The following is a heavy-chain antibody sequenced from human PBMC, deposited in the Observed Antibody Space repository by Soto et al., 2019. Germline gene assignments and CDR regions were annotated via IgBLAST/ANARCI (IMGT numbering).Heavy chain of an antibody. Sequence: GESLKISCKGSGYSFTNHWIDWVRRIPGKGLQWMGVIYPADSDIKYSPSFQGHVTLSVDKSTSTAYLQWSGLKASDTGVYFCARRIYGANDYWGQGTQVTVSS. V-gene: IGHV5-51*01. CDR2: IYPADSDI. D-gene: IGHD4-17*01. CDR3: ARRIYGANDY. CDR1: GYSFTNHW. J-gene: IGHJ4*02.